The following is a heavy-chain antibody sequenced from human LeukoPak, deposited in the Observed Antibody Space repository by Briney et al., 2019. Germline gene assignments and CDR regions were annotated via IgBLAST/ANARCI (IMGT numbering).Heavy chain of an antibody. Sequence: GGSLGLSCAASGFTFSSYAMSWVRQAPGKGLEWVSAISGSDYSTYYADSVKGRFTISRDTSKNTLYLQMNSLRAEDTAVYYCAKLAVTTFHYFDYWGQGTLVTVSS. CDR2: ISGSDYST. V-gene: IGHV3-23*01. CDR3: AKLAVTTFHYFDY. J-gene: IGHJ4*02. D-gene: IGHD4-17*01. CDR1: GFTFSSYA.